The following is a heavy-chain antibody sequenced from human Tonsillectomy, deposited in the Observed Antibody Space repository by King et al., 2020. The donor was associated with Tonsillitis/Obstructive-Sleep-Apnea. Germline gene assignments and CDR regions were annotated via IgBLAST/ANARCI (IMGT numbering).Heavy chain of an antibody. J-gene: IGHJ4*02. CDR2: IWYDGSNK. CDR3: ARSQVAFDY. Sequence: VQLVESGGGVVQPGRSLRLSCAASGFTFSSCGMHWVRQAPGKGLEWVAIIWYDGSNKYYADSVKGRFTISRDNSKNTLYLQMNSLRVEDTAVYYCARSQVAFDYWGQGTLVTVSS. V-gene: IGHV3-33*01. CDR1: GFTFSSCG.